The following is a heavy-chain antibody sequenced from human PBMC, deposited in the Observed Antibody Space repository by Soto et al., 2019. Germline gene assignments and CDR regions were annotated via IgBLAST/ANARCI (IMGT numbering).Heavy chain of an antibody. CDR3: ARGDSSSWFAYYYYGMDV. D-gene: IGHD6-13*01. V-gene: IGHV1-69*06. CDR1: GGTFSSYV. J-gene: IGHJ6*02. CDR2: IIPIFGTA. Sequence: QVQLVQSGAEVKKPGSSVKVSCKASGGTFSSYVISWVRQAPGQGLEWMGGIIPIFGTANYAQKFQGRVTITADKSTSTAYMELSSLRSEDTAVYYCARGDSSSWFAYYYYGMDVWGQGTTVTVSS.